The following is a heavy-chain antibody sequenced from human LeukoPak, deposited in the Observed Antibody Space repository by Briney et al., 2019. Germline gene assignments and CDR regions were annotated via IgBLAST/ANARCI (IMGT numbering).Heavy chain of an antibody. J-gene: IGHJ3*02. Sequence: GGSLKLSCAASGFTFSNYAMSWVRQAPGKGLEWVSAISGSASSTYYADSVKGRFTISRDNAKNSLYLQMNSLRAEDTAVYYCASVDYYDSSGYYTQAFDIWGQGTMVTVSS. CDR3: ASVDYYDSSGYYTQAFDI. CDR1: GFTFSNYA. D-gene: IGHD3-22*01. V-gene: IGHV3-48*03. CDR2: ISGSASST.